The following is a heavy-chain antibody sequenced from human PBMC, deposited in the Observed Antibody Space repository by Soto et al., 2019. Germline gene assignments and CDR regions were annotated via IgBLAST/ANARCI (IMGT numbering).Heavy chain of an antibody. J-gene: IGHJ6*02. CDR1: GFTFSSYA. Sequence: GGSLRLSCAASGFTFSSYAMHWVRQAPGKGLEWVAVISYDGSNKYYADSVKGRFTISRDNSKNTLYLQMNSLRAEDTAVYYCAREDCSSTSCYSVGSMDVWGQGTTVTVSS. V-gene: IGHV3-30-3*01. CDR3: AREDCSSTSCYSVGSMDV. CDR2: ISYDGSNK. D-gene: IGHD2-2*01.